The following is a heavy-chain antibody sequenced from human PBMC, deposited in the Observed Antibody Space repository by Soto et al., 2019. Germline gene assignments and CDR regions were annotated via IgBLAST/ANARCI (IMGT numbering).Heavy chain of an antibody. CDR3: ARDRLPMLVVVMGWFDP. CDR2: ISGSGNTI. D-gene: IGHD3-22*01. Sequence: GGSLRLSCAASGFSFRDYYMSWIRQAPGKGLEWISYISGSGNTIYYADSVKGRFIISRDNAKNSLFLQMNSLRADDTAVYYCARDRLPMLVVVMGWFDPWGQGTLVTVSS. J-gene: IGHJ5*02. CDR1: GFSFRDYY. V-gene: IGHV3-11*01.